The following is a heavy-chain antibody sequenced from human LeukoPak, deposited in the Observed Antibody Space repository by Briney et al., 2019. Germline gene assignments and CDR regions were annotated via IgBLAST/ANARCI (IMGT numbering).Heavy chain of an antibody. Sequence: ASVKVSCKVSGYTLTELSMHWVRQPPGKGLEWMGGFDPEDGETIYAQKFQGRVTMTEDTSTDTAYMELSSLRSEDAAVYYCATVGIAAAGYWFDPWGQGTLVTVSS. D-gene: IGHD6-13*01. J-gene: IGHJ5*02. V-gene: IGHV1-24*01. CDR1: GYTLTELS. CDR3: ATVGIAAAGYWFDP. CDR2: FDPEDGET.